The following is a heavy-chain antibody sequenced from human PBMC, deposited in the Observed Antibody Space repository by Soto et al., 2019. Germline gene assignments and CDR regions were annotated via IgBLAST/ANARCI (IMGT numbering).Heavy chain of an antibody. D-gene: IGHD3-3*01. V-gene: IGHV3-30*18. Sequence: SLRLSCAASGFTFSSYGMHWVRQAPGKGLEWVAVISYDGSNKYYADSVKGRFTVSRDNSKNTLYLQMNSLRAEDTAVYYCAKDRDYDFWSGYSPVMDVWGKGTTVTVSS. J-gene: IGHJ6*03. CDR3: AKDRDYDFWSGYSPVMDV. CDR1: GFTFSSYG. CDR2: ISYDGSNK.